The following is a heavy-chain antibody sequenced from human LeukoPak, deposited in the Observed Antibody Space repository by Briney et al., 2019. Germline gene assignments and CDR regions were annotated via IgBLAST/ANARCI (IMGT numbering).Heavy chain of an antibody. CDR3: ARVLNEQLVK. V-gene: IGHV1-69*04. D-gene: IGHD6-13*01. CDR2: IIPILGIA. J-gene: IGHJ4*02. Sequence: SVKASCKASGGTFSSYAISWVRQAPGQGLEWMGRIIPILGIANYAQKFQGRVTITADKSTSTAYMELSSLRSEDTAVYYCARVLNEQLVKWGQGTLVTVSS. CDR1: GGTFSSYA.